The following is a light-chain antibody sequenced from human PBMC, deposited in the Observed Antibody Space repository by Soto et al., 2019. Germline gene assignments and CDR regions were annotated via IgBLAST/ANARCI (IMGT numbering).Light chain of an antibody. CDR2: LGS. CDR1: QILLHSNGYNY. CDR3: QQYYSTPPT. J-gene: IGKJ1*01. Sequence: DIVMTQSPLSLPVTPGEPASISCRSSQILLHSNGYNYLDWYLQKPGQSPQLLIYLGSNRASGVPDRFSGSGSGTDFTLTISSLKAEDVAVYYCQQYYSTPPTFGQGTKV. V-gene: IGKV2-28*01.